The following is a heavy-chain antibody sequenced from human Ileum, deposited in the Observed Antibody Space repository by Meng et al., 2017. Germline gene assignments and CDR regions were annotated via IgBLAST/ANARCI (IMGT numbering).Heavy chain of an antibody. V-gene: IGHV3-11*04. J-gene: IGHJ4*02. CDR2: ISSSGSDI. CDR3: VRGTRDGGSC. D-gene: IGHD5-24*01. CDR1: GFTFSGPY. Sequence: GGSLRLSCAASGFTFSGPYMSWIRQAPGKGLEWLSYISSSGSDIKYADSVKGRFTISRNNAKNSLYLQMANLRGEETAVYYCVRGTRDGGSCWGQGTLVTVSS.